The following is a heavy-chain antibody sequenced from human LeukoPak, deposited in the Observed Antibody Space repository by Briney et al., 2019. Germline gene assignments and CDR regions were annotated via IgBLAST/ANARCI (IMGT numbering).Heavy chain of an antibody. D-gene: IGHD3-22*01. CDR2: IYYSGST. CDR1: GGSVSSGSYY. Sequence: SETLSLTCTVSGGSVSSGSYYWSWIRQPPGKGLEWIGYIYYSGSTNYNPSLKSRVTISVDTSKNQFSLRLSSVTAADTAVYYCARGPLGHYYDSSGYSHFDYWGQGTLVTVSS. V-gene: IGHV4-61*01. J-gene: IGHJ4*02. CDR3: ARGPLGHYYDSSGYSHFDY.